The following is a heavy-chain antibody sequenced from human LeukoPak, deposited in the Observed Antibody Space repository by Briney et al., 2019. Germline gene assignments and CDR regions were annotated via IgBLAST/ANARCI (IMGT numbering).Heavy chain of an antibody. J-gene: IGHJ4*02. CDR3: ARAKYLPAATSGMLLGY. CDR1: GYTFTGYY. V-gene: IGHV1-2*02. CDR2: INPNSGGT. Sequence: ASVKVSCKASGYTFTGYYMHWVRQAPRQGLEWMGWINPNSGGTNYAQKFQGRVTMTRDTSISTAYMELSRLRSDDTAVYYCARAKYLPAATSGMLLGYWGQGTLVTVSS. D-gene: IGHD2-2*01.